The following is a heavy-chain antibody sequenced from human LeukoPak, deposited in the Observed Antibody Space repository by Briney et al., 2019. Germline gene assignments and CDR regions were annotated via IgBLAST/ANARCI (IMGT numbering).Heavy chain of an antibody. J-gene: IGHJ3*02. D-gene: IGHD5-12*01. CDR2: IYYSGST. CDR1: GFTVSNNY. V-gene: IGHV4-30-4*01. CDR3: ARYSGYDSVPFDAFDI. Sequence: LRLSCAASGFTVSNNYMSWVRQPPGKGLEWIGYIYYSGSTYYNPSLKSRVTISVDTSKNQFSLKLSSVTAADTAVYYCARYSGYDSVPFDAFDIWGQGTMVTVSS.